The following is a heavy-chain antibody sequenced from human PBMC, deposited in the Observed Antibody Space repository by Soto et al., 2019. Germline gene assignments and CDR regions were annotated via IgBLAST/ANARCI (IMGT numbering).Heavy chain of an antibody. CDR3: AKEPGFYFDS. CDR2: IAYDGSRK. V-gene: IGHV3-30*18. CDR1: VFSFSSLG. Sequence: WGSLRVSCSSAVFSFSSLGMHWVRQAPGKGLDWVALIAYDGSRKYYADSVKGRFTISKDNSKNTLYLQMNSLRREDTAVYYCAKEPGFYFDSWGLGTLVTVSS. D-gene: IGHD3-9*01. J-gene: IGHJ4*02.